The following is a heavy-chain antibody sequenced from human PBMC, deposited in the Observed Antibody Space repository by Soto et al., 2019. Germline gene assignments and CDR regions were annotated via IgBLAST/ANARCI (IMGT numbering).Heavy chain of an antibody. CDR2: IIPILGTA. D-gene: IGHD6-13*01. Sequence: SVTVSCKASGGTFSSYAISWVRQAPGQGLEWMGGIIPILGTANYAQKFQGRVTITADESTSTAYMELSSLRSEDTAVYYCAGVRPRSYSSMDYWGQGTLVTVSS. V-gene: IGHV1-69*13. CDR1: GGTFSSYA. J-gene: IGHJ4*02. CDR3: AGVRPRSYSSMDY.